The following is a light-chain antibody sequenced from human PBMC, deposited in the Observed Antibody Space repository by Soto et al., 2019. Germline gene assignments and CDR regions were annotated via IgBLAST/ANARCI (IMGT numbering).Light chain of an antibody. CDR1: QSVSSN. Sequence: EIVMTQSPATLSVSPGERATLSCRASQSVSSNLAWYQQKPGQAPRLLIYGASTRATGIPARFSGSVSGTEFTLTSSRLQCEDFAVYYCQQYNNWPPTFGQGTKVEIK. CDR3: QQYNNWPPT. J-gene: IGKJ1*01. CDR2: GAS. V-gene: IGKV3-15*01.